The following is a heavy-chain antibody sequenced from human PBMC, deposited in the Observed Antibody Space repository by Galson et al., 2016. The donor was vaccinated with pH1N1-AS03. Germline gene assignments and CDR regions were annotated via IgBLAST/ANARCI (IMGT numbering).Heavy chain of an antibody. CDR3: VKGDNWDSPSMTFHY. J-gene: IGHJ1*01. V-gene: IGHV3-23*01. CDR1: GFTFSIYA. CDR2: ISGSGVTT. D-gene: IGHD5-24*01. Sequence: SLRLSCAASGFTFSIYAMTWVRQTPGKGLEWVSGISGSGVTTYYADSVKGRFTLSRGNFKSTLHLQMSSLTVADTAIYFCVKGDNWDSPSMTFHYWGQGTLVTVSS.